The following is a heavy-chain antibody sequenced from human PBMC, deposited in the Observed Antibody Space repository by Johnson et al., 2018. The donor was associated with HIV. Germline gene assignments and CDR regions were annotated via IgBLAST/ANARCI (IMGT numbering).Heavy chain of an antibody. Sequence: QVQLVESGGGVVQTGGSLRLSCAASGFTFSTYAMHWVRQAPGKGLEWVAFIRYDGSNKYYADSVKGRFTISRDNSKNTLYLQMNSLRAEDTAVYYCAKEGHYYDDYHAFDIWGQGTMVTVSS. D-gene: IGHD3-16*01. J-gene: IGHJ3*02. V-gene: IGHV3-30*02. CDR2: IRYDGSNK. CDR3: AKEGHYYDDYHAFDI. CDR1: GFTFSTYA.